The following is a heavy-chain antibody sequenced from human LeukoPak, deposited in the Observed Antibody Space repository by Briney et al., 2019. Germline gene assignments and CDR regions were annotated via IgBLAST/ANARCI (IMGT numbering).Heavy chain of an antibody. CDR1: GNSISNYA. V-gene: IGHV1-69*01. J-gene: IGHJ6*02. CDR3: TTRACHAGGCSSSFYYYYGLHF. D-gene: IGHD3-16*01. Sequence: ASVKVSCKASGNSISNYAVSWVRQAPGQGFEWMGGIIPIFGTADYAQKFQGRVTITADQSTSTTYMALSSLKSEDTAAYYCTTRACHAGGCSSSFYYYYGLHFWGQGTTVSVSS. CDR2: IIPIFGTA.